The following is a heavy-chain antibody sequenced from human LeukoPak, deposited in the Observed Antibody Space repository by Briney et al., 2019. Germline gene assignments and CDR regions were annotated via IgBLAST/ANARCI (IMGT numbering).Heavy chain of an antibody. CDR3: ARYAIVVVNDAFDI. CDR2: IYTSGST. J-gene: IGHJ3*02. CDR1: GGSISSGSYY. V-gene: IGHV4-61*02. Sequence: SETLSLTCTVSGGSISSGSYYWSWIRQPAGKGLEWIGRIYTSGSTNYNPSLKSRVTISVDTSKNQFSLKLSSVTAADTAVYYCARYAIVVVNDAFDIWGQGTMVTVSS. D-gene: IGHD3-22*01.